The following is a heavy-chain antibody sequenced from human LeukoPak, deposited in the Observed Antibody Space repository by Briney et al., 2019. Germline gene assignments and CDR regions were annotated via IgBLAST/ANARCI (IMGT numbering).Heavy chain of an antibody. CDR2: MNPNSGNT. CDR3: ARKSGSYSVAAFDI. CDR1: GYTFTSYD. J-gene: IGHJ3*02. D-gene: IGHD1-26*01. V-gene: IGHV1-8*03. Sequence: ASVKVSCKASGYTFTSYDINWVRQATGQGLEWMGWMNPNSGNTGYAQKFQGRVTITRNTSISTAYMELSSLRSEDTAVYYCARKSGSYSVAAFDIWGQGTMVTVSS.